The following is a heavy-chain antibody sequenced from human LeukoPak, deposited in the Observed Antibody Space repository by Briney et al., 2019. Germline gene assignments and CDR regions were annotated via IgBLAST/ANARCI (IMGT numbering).Heavy chain of an antibody. CDR2: ISGSGGST. D-gene: IGHD6-19*01. J-gene: IGHJ3*02. V-gene: IGHV3-23*01. CDR1: GFTFSSYA. Sequence: GGSLRLSCAASGFTFSSYAMSWVRQAPGKGLEWVSAISGSGGSTYYADSVKGRFTVSRDNSKNTLYLQMSSLRAEDMAMYYCAKVRDTRDWYKDAFDIWGQGTRVTVSS. CDR3: AKVRDTRDWYKDAFDI.